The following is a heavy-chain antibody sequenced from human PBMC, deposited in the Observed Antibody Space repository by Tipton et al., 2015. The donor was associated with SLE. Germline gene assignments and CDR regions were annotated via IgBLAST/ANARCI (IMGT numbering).Heavy chain of an antibody. CDR1: GGSISSGGYY. CDR2: IYYSGST. D-gene: IGHD3-9*01. Sequence: LRLSCTVSGGSISSGGYYWSWIRQHPGKGLEWIGYIYYSGSTEYNPSLKSRVTISIDSSKSQLSLNLRSVTAADTAVYYCARDPGMSRYLDGRYFDYWGRGTQVTVSS. J-gene: IGHJ4*02. CDR3: ARDPGMSRYLDGRYFDY. V-gene: IGHV4-31*03.